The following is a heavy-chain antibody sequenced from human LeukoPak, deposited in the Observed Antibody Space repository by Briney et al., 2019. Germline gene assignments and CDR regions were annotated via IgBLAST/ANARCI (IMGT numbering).Heavy chain of an antibody. D-gene: IGHD6-13*01. CDR1: GYTFTSYY. CDR2: INPSGGST. J-gene: IGHJ3*02. V-gene: IGHV1-46*01. Sequence: ASVKVSCKASGYTFTSYYMHWVRQAPGQGLEWMGIINPSGGSTSYAQKFQGRVTMTRDMSTSTVYMELSSLRSEDTAVYYCARESPRVAFDIWGQGTMVTVSS. CDR3: ARESPRVAFDI.